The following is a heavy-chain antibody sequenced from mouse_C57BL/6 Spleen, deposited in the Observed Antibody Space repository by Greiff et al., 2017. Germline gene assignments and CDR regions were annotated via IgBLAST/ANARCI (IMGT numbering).Heavy chain of an antibody. CDR3: ARNPDYYGSSSYAMDY. V-gene: IGHV2-2*01. J-gene: IGHJ4*01. CDR1: GFSLTSYG. Sequence: VQLQQSGPGLVQPSQSLSITCTVSGFSLTSYGVHWVRQSPGKGLEWLGVLWSGGSTDYNAAFISRLSISKDNSKSQVFFKMNSLQADDTAIYYCARNPDYYGSSSYAMDYWGQGTSVTVSS. CDR2: LWSGGST. D-gene: IGHD1-1*01.